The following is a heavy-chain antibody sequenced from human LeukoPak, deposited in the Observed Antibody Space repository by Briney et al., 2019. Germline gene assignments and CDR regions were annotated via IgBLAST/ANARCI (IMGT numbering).Heavy chain of an antibody. Sequence: SETLSLTCTVSGGSIGSSSYYWGWIRQPPGKGLEWIGSIYYSGSTYYNPSLKSRVTISVDTSKNQFSLKLSSVTAADTAVYYCARVRRGYSSGWYTLVFSYFDYWGQGTLVTVSS. J-gene: IGHJ4*02. CDR1: GGSIGSSSYY. CDR2: IYYSGST. CDR3: ARVRRGYSSGWYTLVFSYFDY. D-gene: IGHD6-19*01. V-gene: IGHV4-39*07.